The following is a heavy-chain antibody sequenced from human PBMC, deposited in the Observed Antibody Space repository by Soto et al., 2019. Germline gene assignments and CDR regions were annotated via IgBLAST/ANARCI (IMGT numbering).Heavy chain of an antibody. CDR3: ARQSGAMAYYFDS. V-gene: IGHV4-39*01. CDR1: GGSVRSSTYY. CDR2: IFYSGRP. Sequence: PSETMSLTCTVSGGSVRSSTYYWGWIRPPPGKGLEWIGSIFYSGRPHYNPSLKTRLTVSLDTSKNRFSLKLSSVTAADTATYFCARQSGAMAYYFDSWGQGTQVTVSS. D-gene: IGHD4-17*01. J-gene: IGHJ4*02.